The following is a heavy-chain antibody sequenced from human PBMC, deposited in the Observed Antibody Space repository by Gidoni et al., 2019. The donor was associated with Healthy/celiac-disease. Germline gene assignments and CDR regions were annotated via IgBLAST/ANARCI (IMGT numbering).Heavy chain of an antibody. CDR1: GGSSGGYY. V-gene: IGHV4-34*01. D-gene: IGHD5-18*01. CDR2: INHSGST. Sequence: VQLQQWGAGLLKPTETLSLTCAAYGGSSGGYYWSWIRQPPGKGLEWIGEINHSGSTNYNPCLKSRVTISVDTSKKQFTLKLSSVTAADTAVYYCARGRSGYSYGYPYFDYWGQGTLVTVSS. CDR3: ARGRSGYSYGYPYFDY. J-gene: IGHJ4*02.